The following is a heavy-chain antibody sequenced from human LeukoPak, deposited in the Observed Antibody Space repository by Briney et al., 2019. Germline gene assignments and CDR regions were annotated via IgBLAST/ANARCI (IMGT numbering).Heavy chain of an antibody. CDR2: IYTSGST. D-gene: IGHD6-6*01. V-gene: IGHV4-4*07. CDR1: GGSISSYY. J-gene: IGHJ3*02. Sequence: PSETLSLTCTVSGGSISSYYWSWIRQPAGKGLEWIGRIYTSGSTNYNPSLKSRVTISVDTSKNQFSLKLSSVTAADTAVYYCARDLTVRDSSYFAVMYAFDIWGQGTMVTVSS. CDR3: ARDLTVRDSSYFAVMYAFDI.